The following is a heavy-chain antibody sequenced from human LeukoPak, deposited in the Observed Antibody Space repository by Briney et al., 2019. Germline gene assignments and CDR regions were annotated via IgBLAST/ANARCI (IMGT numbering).Heavy chain of an antibody. CDR3: AKPGTMVTATPFFDY. J-gene: IGHJ4*02. V-gene: IGHV3-23*01. Sequence: GGSLRLSCAASGFTFSSYAMSWVRQAPGKGLEWVSGISGSGAGTYYVDSVKGRFTISRDNSKNTLYLQMNSLRAEDTAVYYCAKPGTMVTATPFFDYWGQGTLVTVSS. D-gene: IGHD2-21*02. CDR2: ISGSGAGT. CDR1: GFTFSSYA.